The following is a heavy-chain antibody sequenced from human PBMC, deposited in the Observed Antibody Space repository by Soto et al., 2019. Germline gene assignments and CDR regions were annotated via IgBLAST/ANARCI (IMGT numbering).Heavy chain of an antibody. CDR3: AWSPYGDRQYHLFDP. J-gene: IGHJ5*02. CDR1: GGSLSNYY. D-gene: IGHD4-17*01. CDR2: FYYSGST. V-gene: IGHV4-59*12. Sequence: QVQLQESGPGLVKPSETLSLTCTVSGGSLSNYYWNWIRQPPGRALAWIAYFYYSGSTNYNPSLTSRVTISVVTCKNPVPMQLSSVTAADPSLYYCAWSPYGDRQYHLFDPWGQGTLVTASA.